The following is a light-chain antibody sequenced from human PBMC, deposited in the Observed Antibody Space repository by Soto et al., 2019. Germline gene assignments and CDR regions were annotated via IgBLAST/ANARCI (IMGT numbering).Light chain of an antibody. V-gene: IGKV2-28*01. CDR2: LGS. CDR3: IQDLQTPHT. CDR1: QSLLHSNGYNS. J-gene: IGKJ1*01. Sequence: DIVMTQSPLSLPVTPVAPASSSCRSSQSLLHSNGYNSLDWYLQMPGQSPQLLIYLGSNRASRVPDRLSGSGSGTDFTLKISRVAAEDVRVYYCIQDLQTPHTCGQGTKVDI.